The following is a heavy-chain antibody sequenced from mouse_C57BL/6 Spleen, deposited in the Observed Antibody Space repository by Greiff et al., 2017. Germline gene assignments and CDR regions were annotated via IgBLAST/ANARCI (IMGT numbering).Heavy chain of an antibody. V-gene: IGHV1-55*01. J-gene: IGHJ4*01. CDR2: IYPGSGST. CDR3: ASTRVDY. CDR1: GYTFTSYW. Sequence: QVQLQQPGAELVKPGASVKMSCKASGYTFTSYWRTWVKQRPGQGLEWIGDIYPGSGSTNYNEKFKSKATLTGDTSSSTAYMQLSSLTSEDSAVSYCASTRVDYWGQGTSVTVAS.